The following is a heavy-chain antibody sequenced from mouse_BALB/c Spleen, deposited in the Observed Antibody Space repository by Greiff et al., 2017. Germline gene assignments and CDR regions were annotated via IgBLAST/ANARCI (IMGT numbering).Heavy chain of an antibody. CDR3: ASSDGNFFDD. J-gene: IGHJ2*01. CDR2: IRNKANGYTT. V-gene: IGHV7-3*02. D-gene: IGHD2-3*01. CDR1: GFTFTDYY. Sequence: EVHLVESGGGLVQPGGSLRLSCATSGFTFTDYYMSWVRQPPGKALEWLGFIRNKANGYTTEYSASVKGRFTISRDNSQSILYLQMNTLRAEDSATYYCASSDGNFFDDWGQGTTLTVSS.